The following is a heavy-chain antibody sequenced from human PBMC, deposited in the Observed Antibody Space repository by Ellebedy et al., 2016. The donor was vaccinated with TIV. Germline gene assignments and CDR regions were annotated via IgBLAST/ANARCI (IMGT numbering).Heavy chain of an antibody. Sequence: SETLSLTXTVSGGSISSYYWSWIRQPPGKGLEWIGYIYYSGSTNYNPSLKSRVTISVDTSKNQFSLKLSSVTAADTAVYYCARGCGTSCYTLGAFDIWGQGTMVTVSS. V-gene: IGHV4-59*01. J-gene: IGHJ3*02. CDR3: ARGCGTSCYTLGAFDI. CDR2: IYYSGST. CDR1: GGSISSYY. D-gene: IGHD2-2*02.